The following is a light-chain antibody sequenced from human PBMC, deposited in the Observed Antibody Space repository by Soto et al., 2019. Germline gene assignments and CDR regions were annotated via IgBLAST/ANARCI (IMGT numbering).Light chain of an antibody. CDR3: HQYDSSPVT. CDR1: QSVSSSF. Sequence: EIVLTQSPGTLSLSPGERATLSCRASQSVSSSFLAWYQQKPGQAPRLLIYGASSRATGIPDRFSGSGSGTEFTLTISRLEPEDFAEYYCHQYDSSPVTFGQGTKVEIK. J-gene: IGKJ1*01. CDR2: GAS. V-gene: IGKV3-20*01.